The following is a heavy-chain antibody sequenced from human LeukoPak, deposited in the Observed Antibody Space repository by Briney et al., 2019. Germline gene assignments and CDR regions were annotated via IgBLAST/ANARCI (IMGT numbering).Heavy chain of an antibody. D-gene: IGHD3-10*01. CDR3: AISQGTPFGY. Sequence: GGSLRLSCAASGFTFSSYWMHWVRQAPGQGLVWVSRINSDGSSTSYADSVKGRFTISRDNAKNTLYLQMNSLRAEDTAVYYCAISQGTPFGYWGKGTLVTVSS. CDR1: GFTFSSYW. J-gene: IGHJ4*02. V-gene: IGHV3-74*01. CDR2: INSDGSST.